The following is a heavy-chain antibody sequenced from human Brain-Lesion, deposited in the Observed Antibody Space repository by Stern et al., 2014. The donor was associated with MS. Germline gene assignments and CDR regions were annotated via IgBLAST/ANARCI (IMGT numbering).Heavy chain of an antibody. V-gene: IGHV4-39*01. CDR1: GDSLSSSTFY. CDR3: ARHQLGYGYAYLRY. D-gene: IGHD5-18*01. CDR2: VYYSGNT. J-gene: IGHJ4*02. Sequence: QLVESGPGLVKPSDTLSLTCSVSGDSLSSSTFYWGWIRQPPGKGPEWIGSVYYSGNTYYHPSLKSRVTISVDTSKNQFSLGRPSVTAADTAVYYCARHQLGYGYAYLRYWGQGTLVTVSS.